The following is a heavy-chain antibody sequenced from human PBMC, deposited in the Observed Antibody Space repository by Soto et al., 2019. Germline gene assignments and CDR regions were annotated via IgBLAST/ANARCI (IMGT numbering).Heavy chain of an antibody. V-gene: IGHV1-46*01. D-gene: IGHD6-13*01. J-gene: IGHJ4*02. CDR1: GYTFTSYY. CDR2: INASSGNT. Sequence: ASVNVSCKASGYTFTSYYMHWVRQAPGQGLEWMGIINASSGNTNYSQKFQGRVTITRDTSASTAYMELSSLRSEDTAVYYCARGIAPYYFDYWGQGTLVTVSS. CDR3: ARGIAPYYFDY.